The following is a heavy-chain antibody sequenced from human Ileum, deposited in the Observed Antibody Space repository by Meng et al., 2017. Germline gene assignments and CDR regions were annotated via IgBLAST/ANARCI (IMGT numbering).Heavy chain of an antibody. Sequence: GGSLRLSCAASAFAFDTYAMSWLRQAPGKGPEWVSGINDSGLKTYYVESVKGRFTVSRDNSKNTLYLQMNSLRAEDTAVYYCAKSLLSWSERAFDIWGQGTMVTVSS. CDR3: AKSLLSWSERAFDI. V-gene: IGHV3-23*01. CDR1: AFAFDTYA. CDR2: INDSGLKT. D-gene: IGHD3-16*02. J-gene: IGHJ3*02.